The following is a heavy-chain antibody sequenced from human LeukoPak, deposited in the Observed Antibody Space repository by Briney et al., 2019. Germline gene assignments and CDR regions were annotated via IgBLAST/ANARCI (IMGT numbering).Heavy chain of an antibody. CDR1: GFTFSSHA. D-gene: IGHD1-26*01. CDR3: ANQVGATFN. Sequence: GGSLRLSCAASGFTFSSHAMSWVRQAPGKGLEWVSGIGGSSDSTYYADSVKGRFTISRDNSKNTLYLQMNSLRAEDTAVYYCANQVGATFNWGQGTLVPVSS. J-gene: IGHJ4*02. V-gene: IGHV3-23*01. CDR2: IGGSSDST.